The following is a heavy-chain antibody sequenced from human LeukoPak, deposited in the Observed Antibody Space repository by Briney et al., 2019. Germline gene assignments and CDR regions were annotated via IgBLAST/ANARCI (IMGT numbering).Heavy chain of an antibody. J-gene: IGHJ4*02. Sequence: GGSLRLSCSASGFTFNNYAMNWVRQTPGKGLEWVSSISDSGGNTYYADSVKGRFTISRDDSENTLYLQMSSLRVEDTAVYYCARAENYYTSGTFRRDFDYWGQGTLVTVSS. CDR2: ISDSGGNT. CDR1: GFTFNNYA. V-gene: IGHV3-23*01. CDR3: ARAENYYTSGTFRRDFDY. D-gene: IGHD3-10*01.